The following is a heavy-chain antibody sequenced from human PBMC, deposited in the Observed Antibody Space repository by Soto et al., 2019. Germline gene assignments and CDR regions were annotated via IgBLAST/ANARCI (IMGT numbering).Heavy chain of an antibody. Sequence: EVQLVESGGGLVQPGRSLRLSCAASGFTFDDYAMHWVRQAPGEGLEWVSGITWKSGITGYADSVKGRFTISRDNAKNSLSLQMNSLRPEDAALYYCAKGCDTGYDPLDYWGQGTLVTVSS. V-gene: IGHV3-9*01. CDR1: GFTFDDYA. D-gene: IGHD5-12*01. CDR2: ITWKSGIT. CDR3: AKGCDTGYDPLDY. J-gene: IGHJ4*02.